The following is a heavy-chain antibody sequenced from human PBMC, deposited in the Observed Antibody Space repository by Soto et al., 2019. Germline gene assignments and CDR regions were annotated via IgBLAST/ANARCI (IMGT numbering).Heavy chain of an antibody. CDR2: IYYSGST. D-gene: IGHD2-21*02. CDR3: ARHPAYCGGDCYLRN. V-gene: IGHV4-59*13. J-gene: IGHJ4*02. Sequence: PSETLSLTCTVSGCSISSYYWNWIRQPPGKGLEWIGYIYYSGSTNYNPSLKSRVTISVDTSKNQFSLKLSSVTAADTAVYYCARHPAYCGGDCYLRNWGQGTLVTVSS. CDR1: GCSISSYY.